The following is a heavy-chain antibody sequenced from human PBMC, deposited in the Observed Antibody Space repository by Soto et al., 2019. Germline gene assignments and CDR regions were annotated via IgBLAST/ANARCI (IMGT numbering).Heavy chain of an antibody. V-gene: IGHV3-30*18. CDR2: ISYDGSNK. CDR1: GFTFSSYG. CDR3: AKNGVTDFWSGYSIDY. Sequence: GGSLRLSCAASGFTFSSYGMHWVRQAPGKGLEWVAVISYDGSNKYYADSVKGRFTISRDNSKNTLYLQMNSLRAEDTAVYYCAKNGVTDFWSGYSIDYWGQGTLVTVSS. D-gene: IGHD3-3*01. J-gene: IGHJ4*02.